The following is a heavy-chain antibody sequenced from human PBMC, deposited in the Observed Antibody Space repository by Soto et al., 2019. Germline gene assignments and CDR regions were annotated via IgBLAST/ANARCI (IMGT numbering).Heavy chain of an antibody. CDR3: ARHETEAATPYYFDY. J-gene: IGHJ4*02. CDR1: GYSFTSYW. CDR2: IYPGDSDT. Sequence: ASVKVSCKGSGYSFTSYWIGWVRQMPGKGLEWMGIIYPGDSDTRYSPSFQGQVTISADKSISTAYLQWSSLKASDTAMYYCARHETEAATPYYFDYWGQGTLVTVSS. V-gene: IGHV5-51*01.